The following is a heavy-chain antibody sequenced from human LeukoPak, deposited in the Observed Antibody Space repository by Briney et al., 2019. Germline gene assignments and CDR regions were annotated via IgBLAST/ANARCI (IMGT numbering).Heavy chain of an antibody. D-gene: IGHD6-13*01. J-gene: IGHJ4*02. CDR3: ARDKGSSSWYSPLGGSDY. CDR2: ISSSSNSI. V-gene: IGHV3-48*01. CDR1: GFTFSSYS. Sequence: GGSLRLSCAASGFTFSSYSMNWVRQAPGKGLEWVSYISSSSNSIYYADSVKGRFTISRDNGKNSLYLQMNSLRAEDTAVYYCARDKGSSSWYSPLGGSDYWGQGTLVTVSS.